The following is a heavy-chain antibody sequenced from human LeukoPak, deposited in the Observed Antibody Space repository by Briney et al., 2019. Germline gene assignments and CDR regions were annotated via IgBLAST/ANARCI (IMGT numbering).Heavy chain of an antibody. Sequence: ASVKVSCKASGGTFSSYAISWVRQAPGQGLEWMGRIIPILGIANYAQKFQGRVTITADKSTSTAYMELSSLRSEDTAVYYCARVITMVRGVISRFDPWGQGTLVTVSS. J-gene: IGHJ5*02. D-gene: IGHD3-10*01. CDR3: ARVITMVRGVISRFDP. CDR2: IIPILGIA. V-gene: IGHV1-69*04. CDR1: GGTFSSYA.